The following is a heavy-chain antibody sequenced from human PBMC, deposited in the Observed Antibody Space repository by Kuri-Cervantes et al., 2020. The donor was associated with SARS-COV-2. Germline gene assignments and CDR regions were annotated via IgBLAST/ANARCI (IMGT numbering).Heavy chain of an antibody. J-gene: IGHJ5*02. V-gene: IGHV1-69*13. D-gene: IGHD3-22*01. CDR2: IIPIFGTA. Sequence: SVKVSCKASGGTFSSYAISWVRQAPGQGLEWMGGIIPIFGTANYAQKFQGRVTITADESTSTAYMELSSLRSEDTAVYYCARDHYYDRTHNWFDPWGQGTRVTGYS. CDR3: ARDHYYDRTHNWFDP. CDR1: GGTFSSYA.